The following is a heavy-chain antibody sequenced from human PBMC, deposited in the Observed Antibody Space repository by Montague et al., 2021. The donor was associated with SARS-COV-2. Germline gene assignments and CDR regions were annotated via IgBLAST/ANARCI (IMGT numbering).Heavy chain of an antibody. CDR3: AGSYNDLWSGFIHYYYMDV. D-gene: IGHD3-3*01. Sequence: SETLSLTCSVSGGSISSYSWSWIRQPPGKGLEWIGYIYYSGSTNYNPSLTSRVTISVDTSKNQFSLKLSSVTAADTAVYYCAGSYNDLWSGFIHYYYMDVWGKGTTVTVSS. CDR1: GGSISSYS. CDR2: IYYSGST. J-gene: IGHJ6*03. V-gene: IGHV4-59*01.